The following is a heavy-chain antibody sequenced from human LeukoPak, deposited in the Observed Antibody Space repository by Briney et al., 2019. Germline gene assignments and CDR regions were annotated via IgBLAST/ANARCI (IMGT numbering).Heavy chain of an antibody. CDR1: GFPFSSYA. D-gene: IGHD2-15*01. CDR3: GRGYSLGPYGMDV. CDR2: ISDSGGST. V-gene: IGHV3-64D*09. J-gene: IGHJ6*02. Sequence: PGGSLRLSCSASGFPFSSYAMHWVRQAPGKGLEYVSAISDSGGSTYYADSVKGRFTISRDNSKNTLYLQMSSLRAEDTAVYFCGRGYSLGPYGMDVWGQGTTVTVSS.